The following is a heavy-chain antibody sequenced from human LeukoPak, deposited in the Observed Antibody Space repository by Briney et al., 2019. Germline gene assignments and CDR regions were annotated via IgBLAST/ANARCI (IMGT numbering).Heavy chain of an antibody. V-gene: IGHV3-21*01. CDR1: GFTFSSYS. J-gene: IGHJ4*02. CDR2: ISSSSSYI. Sequence: GGSLRLSCAASGFTFSSYSMNWVRQAPGKGLEWVSSISSSSSYIYYADSVKGRFTISRDNAKNSLYLQTNSLRAEDTAVYYCARDGAPGIAAAGHDYWGQGTLVTVSS. D-gene: IGHD6-13*01. CDR3: ARDGAPGIAAAGHDY.